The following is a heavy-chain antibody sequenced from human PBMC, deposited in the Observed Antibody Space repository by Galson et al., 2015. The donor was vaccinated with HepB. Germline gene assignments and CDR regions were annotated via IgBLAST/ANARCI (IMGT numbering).Heavy chain of an antibody. J-gene: IGHJ3*02. V-gene: IGHV3-33*01. CDR2: IWSDGGNK. CDR1: GFTFSDYG. CDR3: ARYVFDI. Sequence: SLRLSCAASGFTFSDYGMHWVRQAPGKGLEWVAVIWSDGGNKYYGDSVKGRFTISRDNSKNTLYLQMSSLRAEDTAMYYCARYVFDIWGQGTMVTVSS.